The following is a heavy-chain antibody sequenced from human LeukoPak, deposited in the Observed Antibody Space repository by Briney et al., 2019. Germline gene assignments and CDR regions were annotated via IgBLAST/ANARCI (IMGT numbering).Heavy chain of an antibody. CDR3: ARDSCSSKTCLDY. J-gene: IGHJ4*02. Sequence: PGGSLRLSCAASGFIFSSFGMHWVRQAPGKGLERVAAIRSDGSDKYFADSVKGRFTISRDKSKSTMYLQMDTLRAEDTAVYYCARDSCSSKTCLDYWGQGTLVTVSS. D-gene: IGHD2-2*01. V-gene: IGHV3-33*01. CDR2: IRSDGSDK. CDR1: GFIFSSFG.